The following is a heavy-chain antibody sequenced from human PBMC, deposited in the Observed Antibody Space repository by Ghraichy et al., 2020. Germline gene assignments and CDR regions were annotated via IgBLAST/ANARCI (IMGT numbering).Heavy chain of an antibody. CDR2: ISGSGGST. V-gene: IGHV3-23*01. CDR1: GFTFSSYA. CDR3: AKDAIFGVVVIPNNWFDP. J-gene: IGHJ5*02. D-gene: IGHD3-3*01. Sequence: GGSLRLSCAASGFTFSSYAMSWVRQAPGKGLEWVSAISGSGGSTYYADSVKGRFTISRDNSKNTLYLQMNSLRAEDTAVYYCAKDAIFGVVVIPNNWFDPWGHGTLVTVS.